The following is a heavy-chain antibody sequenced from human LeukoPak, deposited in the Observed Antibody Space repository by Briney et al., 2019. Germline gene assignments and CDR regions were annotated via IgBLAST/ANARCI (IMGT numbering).Heavy chain of an antibody. CDR2: ISYDGSNK. Sequence: GGSLRLSCAASGFTFSRYGMHWVRQAPGKGLEWVAVISYDGSNKYYAASVKGRFTISRDNSKNTLYLQMNSLRAEDTAVYYCAELGITMIGGVWGKGTTVTISS. CDR1: GFTFSRYG. J-gene: IGHJ6*04. CDR3: AELGITMIGGV. V-gene: IGHV3-30*18. D-gene: IGHD3-10*02.